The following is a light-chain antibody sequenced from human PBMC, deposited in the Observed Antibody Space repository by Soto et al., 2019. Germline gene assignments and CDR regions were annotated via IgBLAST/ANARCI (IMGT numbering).Light chain of an antibody. V-gene: IGLV2-11*01. Sequence: QSVLTQPRSVSGSPRQSVTISCTGTSSDVGGYNYVSWYQQHPGKAPKLMIYDVSKRPSRVPDRFSGSKSGNTASLTISGLQAEDEADYYCCSYAGSYTYVFGTGTKVTV. CDR2: DVS. J-gene: IGLJ1*01. CDR3: CSYAGSYTYV. CDR1: SSDVGGYNY.